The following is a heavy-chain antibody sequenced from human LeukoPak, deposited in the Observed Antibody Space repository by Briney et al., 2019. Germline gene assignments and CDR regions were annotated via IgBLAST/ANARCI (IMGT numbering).Heavy chain of an antibody. CDR2: TYYRSKWYN. J-gene: IGHJ6*04. Sequence: SQTLSLTCAISGDSVSSNSAAWNWIRQSPSRGLEWLGRTYYRSKWYNDYAVSVKSRITINPDTSKNQFYLQLNSVTPEDTAVYYCARDYIVVVPAATTRRAYYYYGMDVWGKGTTVTVSS. CDR3: ARDYIVVVPAATTRRAYYYYGMDV. D-gene: IGHD2-2*01. V-gene: IGHV6-1*01. CDR1: GDSVSSNSAA.